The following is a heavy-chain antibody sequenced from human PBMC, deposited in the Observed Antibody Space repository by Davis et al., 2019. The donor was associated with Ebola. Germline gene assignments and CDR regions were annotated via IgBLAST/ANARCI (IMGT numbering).Heavy chain of an antibody. Sequence: GESLKISCTASGFTFSNYAMSWVRQAPGKGLEWVSSFSVTNGGTYYARSVEGRFTISRDNSKNTLYLQMNSLRAEDTAVYYCATTQWLREFDNWGQGTLVTVSS. CDR1: GFTFSNYA. D-gene: IGHD6-19*01. V-gene: IGHV3-23*01. CDR3: ATTQWLREFDN. CDR2: FSVTNGGT. J-gene: IGHJ4*02.